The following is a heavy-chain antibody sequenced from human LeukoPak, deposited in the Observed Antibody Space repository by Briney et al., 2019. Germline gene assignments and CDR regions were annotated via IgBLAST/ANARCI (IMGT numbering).Heavy chain of an antibody. CDR3: AKDLRIAAAPGNWFDP. V-gene: IGHV3-23*01. D-gene: IGHD6-13*01. CDR2: ISGSGGST. CDR1: GFSFRDYG. Sequence: GGSLRLSCAASGFSFRDYGMSWVRQAPGQGLEWVSAISGSGGSTYYADSVKGRFTISRDNSKNTLYLQMNSLRAEDTAVYYCAKDLRIAAAPGNWFDPWGQGTLVTVSS. J-gene: IGHJ5*02.